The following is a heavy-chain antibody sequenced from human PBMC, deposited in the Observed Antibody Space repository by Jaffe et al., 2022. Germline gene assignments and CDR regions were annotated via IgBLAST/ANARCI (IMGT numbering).Heavy chain of an antibody. Sequence: QVQLQQWGAGLLKPSETLSLTCAVYGGSFSGYYWSWIRQPPGKGLEWIGEINHSGSTNYNPSLKSRVTISVDTSKNQFSLKLSSVTAADTAVYYCARGRLSQYDYIWGSYRYIPPYYYMDVWGKGTTVTVSS. J-gene: IGHJ6*03. V-gene: IGHV4-34*01. CDR3: ARGRLSQYDYIWGSYRYIPPYYYMDV. CDR2: INHSGST. D-gene: IGHD3-16*02. CDR1: GGSFSGYY.